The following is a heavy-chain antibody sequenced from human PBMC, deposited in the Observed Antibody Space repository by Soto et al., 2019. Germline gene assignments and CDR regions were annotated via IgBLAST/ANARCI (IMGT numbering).Heavy chain of an antibody. CDR3: ARNFGDRFYWYFDL. Sequence: SETLSLTCTVSGGSISSSSYYWGWIRQPPGKGLEWIGSIYYSGSTYYNPSLKSRVTISVDTSKNQFSLKLSSVTAADTAVYYCARNFGDRFYWYFDLWGRGTLVTVSS. CDR2: IYYSGST. V-gene: IGHV4-39*01. D-gene: IGHD3-10*01. CDR1: GGSISSSSYY. J-gene: IGHJ2*01.